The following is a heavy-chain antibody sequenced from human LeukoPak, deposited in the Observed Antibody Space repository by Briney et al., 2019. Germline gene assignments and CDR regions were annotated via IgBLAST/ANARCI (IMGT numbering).Heavy chain of an antibody. CDR2: MNPNSGST. V-gene: IGHV1-8*03. CDR1: GYTFTSYD. D-gene: IGHD5-12*01. Sequence: SVKVSCKASGYTFTSYDINGVRQATGQGLEWMGWMNPNSGSTGYAQKFQGRVTITRNTSISTAYMELSGLRSEDTAVYYCARGRSTGYPYYFEYWGQGTLVTVSS. J-gene: IGHJ4*02. CDR3: ARGRSTGYPYYFEY.